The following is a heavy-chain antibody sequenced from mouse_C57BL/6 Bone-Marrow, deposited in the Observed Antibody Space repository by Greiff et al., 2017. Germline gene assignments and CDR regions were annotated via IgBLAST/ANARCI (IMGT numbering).Heavy chain of an antibody. V-gene: IGHV1-55*01. CDR1: GYTFTSYW. D-gene: IGHD1-1*01. Sequence: VQLQQPGAELVKPGASVKMSCKASGYTFTSYWITWVKQRPGQGLEWIGDIYPGSGSTNYNEKFKSKATLTVDTSSSTAYMQLSSLTSEDSAVYYDASYYYGSSSFDVWGTGTTVTVSS. CDR2: IYPGSGST. J-gene: IGHJ1*03. CDR3: ASYYYGSSSFDV.